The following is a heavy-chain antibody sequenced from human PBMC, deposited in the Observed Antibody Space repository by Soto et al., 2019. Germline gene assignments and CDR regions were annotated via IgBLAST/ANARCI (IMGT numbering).Heavy chain of an antibody. CDR1: GYTFTGYY. D-gene: IGHD2-2*01. V-gene: IGHV1-2*04. CDR3: ARDDCSSTSCSGFGGMDV. Sequence: ASVKVSCKASGYTFTGYYMHWVRQAPGQGLEWMGWINPNSGGTNYAQKFQGWVTMTRDTSISKAYMELSRLRSDDTAVYYCARDDCSSTSCSGFGGMDVWGQGTTVTVS. CDR2: INPNSGGT. J-gene: IGHJ6*02.